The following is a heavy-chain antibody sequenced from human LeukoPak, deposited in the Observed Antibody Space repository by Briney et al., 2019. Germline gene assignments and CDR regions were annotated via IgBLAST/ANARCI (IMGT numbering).Heavy chain of an antibody. CDR3: ARGVHWFDP. CDR2: TYYRSKWYT. V-gene: IGHV6-1*01. J-gene: IGHJ5*02. Sequence: PSQTLSLTCAISGDSVSSKSAAWNRNPPSPSLGLEWLGWTYYRSKWYTDYAVSVKSRITINPATSKYQFSLQLNSVTPEDTAVYYCARGVHWFDPWGQGTLVTVSS. D-gene: IGHD2-8*01. CDR1: GDSVSSKSAA.